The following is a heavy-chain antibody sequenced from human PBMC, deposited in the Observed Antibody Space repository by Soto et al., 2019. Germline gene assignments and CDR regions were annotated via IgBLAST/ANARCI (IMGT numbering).Heavy chain of an antibody. CDR1: GYSFTSYW. Sequence: GESLKISCKGSGYSFTSYWIGWVRQMPGKGLEWMGIIYPGDSDTRYSPSFQGQVNIQAYKSISTAYLQWSSLKASDTSMYYCATDQGVAFDIWGQGTMVTVSS. V-gene: IGHV5-51*01. D-gene: IGHD3-10*01. J-gene: IGHJ3*02. CDR3: ATDQGVAFDI. CDR2: IYPGDSDT.